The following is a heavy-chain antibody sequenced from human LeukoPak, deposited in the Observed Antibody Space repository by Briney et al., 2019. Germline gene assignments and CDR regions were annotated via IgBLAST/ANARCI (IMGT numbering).Heavy chain of an antibody. CDR1: GGSISSSSYY. J-gene: IGHJ4*02. CDR2: IYYSGST. Sequence: PSETLSLTCTVSGGSISSSSYYWGWIRQPPGKGLEWIGSIYYSGSTNYNPSLKSRVTISVDTSKNQFSLKLSSVTAADTAVYYCARDRAWELLGYLGFDYWGQGTLVTVSS. V-gene: IGHV4-39*07. CDR3: ARDRAWELLGYLGFDY. D-gene: IGHD1-26*01.